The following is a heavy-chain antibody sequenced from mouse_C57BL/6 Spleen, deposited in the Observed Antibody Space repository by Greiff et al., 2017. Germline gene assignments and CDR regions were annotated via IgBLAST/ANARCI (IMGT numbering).Heavy chain of an antibody. CDR1: GFTFSDYG. D-gene: IGHD4-1*01. CDR2: ISSGSSTI. J-gene: IGHJ4*01. V-gene: IGHV5-17*01. Sequence: EVKLVESGGGLVKPGASLKLSCAASGFTFSDYGMHWVRQAPEKGLEWVAYISSGSSTIYYADTVKGRFTISRDNAKNTLCLQMTSLRSEDTAMYYCARDWAVYAMEYWGQGTSVTVSS. CDR3: ARDWAVYAMEY.